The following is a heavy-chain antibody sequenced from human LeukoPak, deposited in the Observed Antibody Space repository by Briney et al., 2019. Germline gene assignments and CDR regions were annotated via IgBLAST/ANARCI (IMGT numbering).Heavy chain of an antibody. J-gene: IGHJ4*02. CDR2: IKQDGSEK. D-gene: IGHD2-2*01. CDR3: ARTLLIVVVPAATANPSDY. CDR1: GFTLSTYW. Sequence: GGSLRLSCAASGFTLSTYWMSWVRQAPGKGLEWVANIKQDGSEKYYVDSVKGRFTISRDNAKNSLYLQMNSLRAEDTAVYYCARTLLIVVVPAATANPSDYWGQGTLVTVSS. V-gene: IGHV3-7*01.